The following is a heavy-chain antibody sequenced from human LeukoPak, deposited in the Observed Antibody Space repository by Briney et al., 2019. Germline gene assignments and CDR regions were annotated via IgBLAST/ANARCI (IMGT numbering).Heavy chain of an antibody. CDR3: ARDPRVGATASFDY. CDR1: GFTFSSYS. J-gene: IGHJ4*02. CDR2: ISSSSSYI. Sequence: MSGGSLRLSCAASGFTFSSYSMNWVRQAAGKGLEWVSSISSSSSYIYYADSVKGRFTISRDNAKNSLYLQMNSLRAEDTAVYYCARDPRVGATASFDYWGQGTLVTVSS. V-gene: IGHV3-21*01. D-gene: IGHD1-26*01.